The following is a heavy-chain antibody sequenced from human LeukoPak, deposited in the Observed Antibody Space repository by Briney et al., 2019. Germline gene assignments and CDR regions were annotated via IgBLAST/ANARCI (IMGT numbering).Heavy chain of an antibody. CDR3: AIQPPQTSYFFDY. CDR2: ISVSGGGT. J-gene: IGHJ4*02. Sequence: GSLRLSCAASGFTFSNCAMSWVRQAPGKGLEWVSSISVSGGGTYYADSVKGRFTISRDNSKNTLFLQMNSLRAEDTAVYYCAIQPPQTSYFFDYWGQGSLVTVSS. V-gene: IGHV3-23*01. CDR1: GFTFSNCA.